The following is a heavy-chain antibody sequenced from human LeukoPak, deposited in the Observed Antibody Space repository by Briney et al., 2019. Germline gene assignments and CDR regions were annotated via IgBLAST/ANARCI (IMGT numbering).Heavy chain of an antibody. CDR2: IYHSGST. D-gene: IGHD6-19*01. CDR3: ARGYLIAVAGYYYFDY. CDR1: GGSISSGGYS. Sequence: SQTLSLTCAVSGGSISSGGYSWSWIRQPPGKGLEWIGYIYHSGSTYYNPSLKSRVTISVDRSKNQFSLKLSSVTAADTAVYYCARGYLIAVAGYYYFDYWGQGTLVTVSS. V-gene: IGHV4-30-2*01. J-gene: IGHJ4*02.